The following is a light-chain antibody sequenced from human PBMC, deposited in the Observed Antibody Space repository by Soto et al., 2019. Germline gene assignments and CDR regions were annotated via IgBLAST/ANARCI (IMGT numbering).Light chain of an antibody. CDR3: SSYTSSSTLYV. CDR1: SSDFGGYNY. J-gene: IGLJ1*01. CDR2: DVS. V-gene: IGLV2-14*01. Sequence: QFVLTQPASVSGSPGQSITISCTGTSSDFGGYNYVSWYQQHPGKAPKLMIYDVSNRPSGVSNRFSGSKSGNTASLTISGLQAEDEADYYCSSYTSSSTLYVFGTGTKVTV.